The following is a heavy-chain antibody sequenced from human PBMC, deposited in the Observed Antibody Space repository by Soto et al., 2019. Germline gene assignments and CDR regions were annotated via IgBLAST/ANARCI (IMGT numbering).Heavy chain of an antibody. D-gene: IGHD3-16*01. CDR2: ASYDGTYK. V-gene: IGHV3-30*03. Sequence: QVELVESGGGVVRPGKSLTVSCTGSGFVFGGFGMHWVRQTPGKGLEWLGMASYDGTYKYFADSVKGRFTISRDNGMNTVDLQMDNLGLEDTALYYWARGGDVLDYWGRGTLVTVSS. CDR3: ARGGDVLDY. J-gene: IGHJ4*02. CDR1: GFVFGGFG.